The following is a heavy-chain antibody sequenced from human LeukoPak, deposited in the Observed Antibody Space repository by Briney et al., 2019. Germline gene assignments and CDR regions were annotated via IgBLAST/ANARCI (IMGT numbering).Heavy chain of an antibody. CDR1: GFTFDDYA. V-gene: IGHV3-43*02. Sequence: PGGSLRLSCASSGFTFDDYAMHWVRKTPGKGLEWVSLISGDGGSTYFADSVKGRFTVSRDNSKNSLYLQMNSLRPEDAALYYCAKVPSSASGWYRFDYWGQGTLVTVSS. J-gene: IGHJ4*02. CDR2: ISGDGGST. D-gene: IGHD6-19*01. CDR3: AKVPSSASGWYRFDY.